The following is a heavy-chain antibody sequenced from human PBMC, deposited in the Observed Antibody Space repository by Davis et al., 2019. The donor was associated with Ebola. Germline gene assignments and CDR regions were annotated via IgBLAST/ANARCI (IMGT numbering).Heavy chain of an antibody. CDR3: ARESDAVGATTTDDAFDV. CDR1: GYTFTDFY. Sequence: ASVKVSCKASGYTFTDFYIHWVRQAPGQGLEWLGWINPNTGGTTYAQKFQGRVTMPRDTSISTVYMDLSRLTSDDTAVYSCARESDAVGATTTDDAFDVWGQGTMVTVSS. J-gene: IGHJ3*01. V-gene: IGHV1-2*02. D-gene: IGHD1-26*01. CDR2: INPNTGGT.